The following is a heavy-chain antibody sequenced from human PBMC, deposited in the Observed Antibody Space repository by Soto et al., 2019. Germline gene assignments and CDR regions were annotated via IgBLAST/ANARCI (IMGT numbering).Heavy chain of an antibody. D-gene: IGHD2-2*01. CDR2: ISTSGSTV. Sequence: PWGSLRLSCAASRFTFSTYEMNWVRQAPGKGLEWVSYISTSGSTVYYADSVKGRFTISRDNTRNSLYLQMNSLRDEDTALYYCVRYCSTTLCNGVATRTFDYWGQGTLVTVSS. CDR1: RFTFSTYE. J-gene: IGHJ4*02. CDR3: VRYCSTTLCNGVATRTFDY. V-gene: IGHV3-48*03.